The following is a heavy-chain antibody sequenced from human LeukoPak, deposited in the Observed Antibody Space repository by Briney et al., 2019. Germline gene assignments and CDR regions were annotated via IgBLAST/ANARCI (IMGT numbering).Heavy chain of an antibody. CDR2: IIPIFGTA. Sequence: SVKVSCKASGGTFSSYAISWVRQAPGQGLEWMGGIIPIFGTANYAQKFQGRVTITTDESTSTAYMELSSLRSEDTAVYYCARDDEGYYDSSGFLDAFDIWSQGTMVTVSS. CDR3: ARDDEGYYDSSGFLDAFDI. D-gene: IGHD3-22*01. J-gene: IGHJ3*02. V-gene: IGHV1-69*05. CDR1: GGTFSSYA.